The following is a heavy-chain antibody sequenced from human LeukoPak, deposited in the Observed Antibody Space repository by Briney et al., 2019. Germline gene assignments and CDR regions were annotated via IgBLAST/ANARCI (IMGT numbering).Heavy chain of an antibody. CDR1: GFTFNRYW. CDR2: IKSDASST. CDR3: ARGNFYSGSGSSPLDY. J-gene: IGHJ4*02. V-gene: IGHV3-74*01. D-gene: IGHD3-10*01. Sequence: GGSLRLSCAASGFTFNRYWMHWVRQAPGKGLVWVSRIKSDASSTSYVDSVKGRFTISRDNAKNTLFLQMNSLRVEDTAVYYCARGNFYSGSGSSPLDYWGQGVLVTVSS.